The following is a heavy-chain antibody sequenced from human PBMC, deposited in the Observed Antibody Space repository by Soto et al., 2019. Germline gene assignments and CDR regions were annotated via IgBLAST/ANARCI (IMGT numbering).Heavy chain of an antibody. V-gene: IGHV1-18*01. CDR3: AALYSGYDLAPFDY. CDR1: GYTFTSYG. CDR2: ISAYNGNT. Sequence: ASVKVSCKASGYTFTSYGISWVRQAPGQGLEWMGWISAYNGNTNYAQKLQGRVTMTTDTSTSTAYMELSSLRSEDTAVYYCAALYSGYDLAPFDYWGQGTLVTVSS. J-gene: IGHJ4*02. D-gene: IGHD5-12*01.